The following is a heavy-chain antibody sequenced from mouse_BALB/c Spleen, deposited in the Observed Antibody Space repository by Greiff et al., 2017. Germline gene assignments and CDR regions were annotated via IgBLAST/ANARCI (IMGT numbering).Heavy chain of an antibody. Sequence: VKVVESGPGLVQPSQSLSITCTVSGFSLTSYGVHWVRQSPGKGLEWLGVIWSGGSTDYNAAFISRLSISKDNSKSQVFFKMNSLQADDTAIYYCARKGLRYGNSFAYWGQGTLVTVSA. CDR2: IWSGGST. J-gene: IGHJ3*01. CDR3: ARKGLRYGNSFAY. V-gene: IGHV2-4-1*01. CDR1: GFSLTSYG. D-gene: IGHD2-1*01.